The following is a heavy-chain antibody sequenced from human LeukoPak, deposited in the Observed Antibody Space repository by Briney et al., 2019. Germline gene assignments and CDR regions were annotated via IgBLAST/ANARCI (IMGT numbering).Heavy chain of an antibody. J-gene: IGHJ4*02. Sequence: ASVKVSCKASGYTFTGYYMHLVRQAPGQGREWMGWINPNSGGTNYAQKFQGRVTMTRDTSISLAYMELSRLRSDDTAVYYCARQYYYDSSGSFDYWGQGTMVTVSS. CDR3: ARQYYYDSSGSFDY. CDR2: INPNSGGT. CDR1: GYTFTGYY. V-gene: IGHV1-2*02. D-gene: IGHD3-22*01.